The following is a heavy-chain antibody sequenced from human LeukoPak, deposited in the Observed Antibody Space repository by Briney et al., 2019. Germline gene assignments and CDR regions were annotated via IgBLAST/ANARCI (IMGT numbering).Heavy chain of an antibody. CDR2: ISDDGTNQ. J-gene: IGHJ4*02. Sequence: GSLRLSCSVSGFSISDFVMHWVRQAPGKGLEWVAAISDDGTNQYYTDSVKGRFTISRDSSSNTLYLQMNSLRAEDTAVYYCAKGPQRIITGTPHYWGQGTLVTVSS. CDR3: AKGPQRIITGTPHY. V-gene: IGHV3-30*04. D-gene: IGHD1-20*01. CDR1: GFSISDFV.